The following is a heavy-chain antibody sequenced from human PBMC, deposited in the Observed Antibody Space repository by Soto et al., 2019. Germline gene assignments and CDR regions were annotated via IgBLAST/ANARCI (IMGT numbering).Heavy chain of an antibody. V-gene: IGHV4-34*01. J-gene: IGHJ4*02. CDR2: INHSGST. Sequence: SETLSLTCAVYGGSFSGYYWSWIRQPPGKGLEWIGEINHSGSTNYNPSLKSRVTISVDTSKNQFSLKLSSVTAADTAVYYCARGDYGDYDYWGQGTLVTVSS. CDR1: GGSFSGYY. CDR3: ARGDYGDYDY. D-gene: IGHD4-17*01.